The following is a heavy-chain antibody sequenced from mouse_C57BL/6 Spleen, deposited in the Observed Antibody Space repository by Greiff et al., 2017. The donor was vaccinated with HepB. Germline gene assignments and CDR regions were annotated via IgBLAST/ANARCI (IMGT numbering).Heavy chain of an antibody. CDR1: GYTFTDYY. Sequence: EVQLQESGPVLVKPGASVKMSCKASGYTFTDYYMNWVKQSHGKSLEWIGVINPYNGGTSYNQKFKGKATLTVDKSSSTAYMELNSLTSEDSAVYYCARNGNYAMDYWGQGTSVTVSS. V-gene: IGHV1-19*01. CDR2: INPYNGGT. CDR3: ARNGNYAMDY. J-gene: IGHJ4*01.